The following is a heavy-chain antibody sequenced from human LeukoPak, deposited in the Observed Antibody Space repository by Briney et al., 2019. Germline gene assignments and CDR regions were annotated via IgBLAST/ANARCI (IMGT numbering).Heavy chain of an antibody. CDR1: GYTFTGYY. CDR2: INPNSGGT. V-gene: IGHV1-2*02. CDR3: ARGPYFYDSVASYYYYYMDV. Sequence: GASVKVSCKASGYTFTGYYMHWVRQAPGQGLEWMGWINPNSGGTNYAQKSKGRVTMTRDTSISTAYMELSRLRSDDTAVYYCARGPYFYDSVASYYYYYMDVWGKGTTVTVSS. D-gene: IGHD3-22*01. J-gene: IGHJ6*03.